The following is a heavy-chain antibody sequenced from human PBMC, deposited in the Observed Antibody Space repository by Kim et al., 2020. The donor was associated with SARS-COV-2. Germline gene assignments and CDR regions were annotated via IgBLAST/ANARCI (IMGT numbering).Heavy chain of an antibody. CDR1: GFTFSSYW. V-gene: IGHV3-7*03. CDR3: ARDCRAAAGNDAFDI. CDR2: IKQDGSEK. J-gene: IGHJ3*02. D-gene: IGHD6-13*01. Sequence: GGSLRLSCAASGFTFSSYWMSWVRQAPGKGLEWVANIKQDGSEKYHVDSVKGRFTISRDNAKNSLYLQMNSLRAEDTAVYYCARDCRAAAGNDAFDIWGQGTMVTVSS.